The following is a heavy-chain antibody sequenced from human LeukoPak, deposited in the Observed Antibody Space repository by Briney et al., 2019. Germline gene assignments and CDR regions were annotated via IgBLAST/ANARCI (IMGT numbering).Heavy chain of an antibody. CDR2: ISSSSSTI. Sequence: GSLRLSCAASGFTFSSYSMNWVRQAPGKGLEWVSYISSSSSTIYYADSVKGRFTISRDNAKNSLYLQMNSLRAEDTAVYYCARDPYYYGSGSPDYWGQGTLVTVSS. J-gene: IGHJ4*02. CDR3: ARDPYYYGSGSPDY. CDR1: GFTFSSYS. V-gene: IGHV3-48*04. D-gene: IGHD3-10*01.